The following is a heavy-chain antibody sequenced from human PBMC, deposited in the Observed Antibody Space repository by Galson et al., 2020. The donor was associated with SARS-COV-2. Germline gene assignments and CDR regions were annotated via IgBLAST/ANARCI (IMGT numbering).Heavy chain of an antibody. CDR2: ISYDGSNK. CDR3: AREQAADLYYFDY. D-gene: IGHD6-13*01. V-gene: IGHV3-30-3*01. CDR1: GFTFSSYA. Sequence: GGSLRLSCAASGFTFSSYAMHWVRQAPGKGLEWVAVISYDGSNKYYADSVKGRFTISRDNSKNTLYLQMNSLRAEDTAVYYCAREQAADLYYFDYWGQGTLVTVSS. J-gene: IGHJ4*02.